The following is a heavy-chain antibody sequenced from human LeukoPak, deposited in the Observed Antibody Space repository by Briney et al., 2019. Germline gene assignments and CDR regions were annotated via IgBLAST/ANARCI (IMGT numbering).Heavy chain of an antibody. D-gene: IGHD6-19*01. CDR3: ARISSGWPHYYMDV. J-gene: IGHJ6*03. CDR2: IYYSGST. V-gene: IGHV4-39*01. Sequence: KASKTLSHTCTVSGDSISSSSYYWGWIRQPPGKGLEWIGSIYYSGSTYYNPSLKSRVTISVDTSKNQFSLKLPSVSAADTAVYYRARISSGWPHYYMDVWGKGTTVTVSS. CDR1: GDSISSSSYY.